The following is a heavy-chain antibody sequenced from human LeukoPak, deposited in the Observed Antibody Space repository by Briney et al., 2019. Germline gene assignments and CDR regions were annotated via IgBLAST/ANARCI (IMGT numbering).Heavy chain of an antibody. D-gene: IGHD5-12*01. J-gene: IGHJ4*02. CDR3: ARALVATIDDY. CDR2: ISSSSSTI. V-gene: IGHV3-48*01. Sequence: PGGSLRLSCAAPGFTFSSYSMNWVRQAPGKGLEWVSYISSSSSTIYYADSVKGRFTISRDNAKNSLYLQMNSLRAEDTAVYYCARALVATIDDYWGQGTLVTVSS. CDR1: GFTFSSYS.